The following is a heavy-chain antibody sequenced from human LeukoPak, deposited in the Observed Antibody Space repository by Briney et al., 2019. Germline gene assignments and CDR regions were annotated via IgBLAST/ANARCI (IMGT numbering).Heavy chain of an antibody. CDR2: IYYSGST. Sequence: SETLSLTCTVSGGSISSSSYYWGWIRQPPGKGLEWIGSIYYSGSTYYNPSLKSRVTISVDTSKNQFSLKLSSVTAADTAAYYCARDLGSSTLFDYWGQGTLVTVSS. D-gene: IGHD6-13*01. V-gene: IGHV4-39*07. CDR3: ARDLGSSTLFDY. CDR1: GGSISSSSYY. J-gene: IGHJ4*02.